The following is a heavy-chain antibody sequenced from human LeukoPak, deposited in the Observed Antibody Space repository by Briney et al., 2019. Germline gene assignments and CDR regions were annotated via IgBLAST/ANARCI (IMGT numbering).Heavy chain of an antibody. D-gene: IGHD6-6*01. CDR2: VIPIFGTS. CDR1: GGTFGSYA. Sequence: SVKVSCKASGGTFGSYAISWVRQAPGQGLEWLGGVIPIFGTSNYAQRFQGRVTITADKSTSTAYMELGSLTSEDTAVYYCARGRQYSSSLGAFDIWGQGTVVTVSS. J-gene: IGHJ3*02. V-gene: IGHV1-69*06. CDR3: ARGRQYSSSLGAFDI.